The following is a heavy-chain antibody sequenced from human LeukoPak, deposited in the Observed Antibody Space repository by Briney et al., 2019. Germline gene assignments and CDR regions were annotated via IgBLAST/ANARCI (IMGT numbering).Heavy chain of an antibody. CDR2: ISYDGSNK. CDR1: GFTFSTYA. CDR3: ARDHIFRVGVPSAYFDY. J-gene: IGHJ4*02. Sequence: YPGRSLRLSCAASGFTFSTYAMHWVRQAPGKGLEWVAVISYDGSNKYYADSVKGRFTISRDNSKSTLYLQLNSLRAEDAAVYYCARDHIFRVGVPSAYFDYWGQGILVSVSS. V-gene: IGHV3-30-3*01. D-gene: IGHD2-2*01.